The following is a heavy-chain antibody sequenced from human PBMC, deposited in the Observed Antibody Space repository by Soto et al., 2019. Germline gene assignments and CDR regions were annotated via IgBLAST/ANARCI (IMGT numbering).Heavy chain of an antibody. CDR2: IIPIFGTA. CDR3: ARDRAGWSPDAFDI. CDR1: GGTFSSYA. Sequence: SVKVSCKASGGTFSSYAISWVRQAPGQGLEWMGGIIPIFGTANYAQKLQGRVTITADESTSTAYMELSSLRSEDTAVYYCARDRAGWSPDAFDIWGQGTMVTVSS. J-gene: IGHJ3*02. V-gene: IGHV1-69*13. D-gene: IGHD2-15*01.